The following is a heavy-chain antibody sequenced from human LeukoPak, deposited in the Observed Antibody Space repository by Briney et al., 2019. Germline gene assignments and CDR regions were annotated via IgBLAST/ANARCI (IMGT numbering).Heavy chain of an antibody. V-gene: IGHV4-39*07. J-gene: IGHJ3*02. CDR3: ARGAAAGKGDAFDI. Sequence: SETLSLTCTVSGGSISTSNYYWGWIRQPPGKGLEWIGNIFYSGSTYYSPSLKSRVTISLDTSRNQFSLKLSSVTAADTAVYYCARGAAAGKGDAFDIWGQGTMVTVSS. D-gene: IGHD6-13*01. CDR2: IFYSGST. CDR1: GGSISTSNYY.